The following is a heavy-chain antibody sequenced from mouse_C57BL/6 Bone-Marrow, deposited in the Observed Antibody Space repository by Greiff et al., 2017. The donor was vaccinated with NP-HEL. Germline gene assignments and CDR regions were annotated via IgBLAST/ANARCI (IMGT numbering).Heavy chain of an antibody. CDR1: GYTFTSYW. Sequence: QVQLQQPGAELVMPGASVKLSCKASGYTFTSYWMHWVKQRPGQGLEWIGEIDPSDSYTNYNQKFKGKATLTADKSSSTAYMQLSSLTSEDSAVYFCARLDYWGQGTTLTVSS. CDR3: ARLDY. J-gene: IGHJ2*01. V-gene: IGHV1-69*01. CDR2: IDPSDSYT.